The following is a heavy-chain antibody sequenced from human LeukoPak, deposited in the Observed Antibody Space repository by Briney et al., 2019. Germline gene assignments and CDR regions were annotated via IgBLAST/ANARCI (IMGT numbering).Heavy chain of an antibody. D-gene: IGHD6-19*01. CDR3: ARLKGIAVAGTDTDY. CDR1: GFTFSSYS. J-gene: IGHJ4*02. V-gene: IGHV3-48*01. CDR2: ISSSSGNF. Sequence: GGSLRLSCAASGFTFSSYSMNWVRQAPGKGLEWVSNISSSSGNFDYADSVKGRFTISRDNSKNTLYLQMNSLRAEDTAVYYCARLKGIAVAGTDTDYWGQGTLVTVSS.